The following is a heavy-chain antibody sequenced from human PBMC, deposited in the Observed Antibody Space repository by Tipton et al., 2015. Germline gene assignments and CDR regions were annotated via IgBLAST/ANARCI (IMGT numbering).Heavy chain of an antibody. D-gene: IGHD3-3*01. CDR1: AYSITSDYY. J-gene: IGHJ4*02. CDR3: ACQDYDLSSRDYPAIDY. Sequence: LRLSCAVSAYSITSDYYWGWIRQPPGKGLEWIGSISHSGNTYYNPSLKSRVTISVDTSKNQFSLRVRSVTAADTAVYYCACQDYDLSSRDYPAIDYWGQGTLVIVSS. V-gene: IGHV4-38-2*01. CDR2: ISHSGNT.